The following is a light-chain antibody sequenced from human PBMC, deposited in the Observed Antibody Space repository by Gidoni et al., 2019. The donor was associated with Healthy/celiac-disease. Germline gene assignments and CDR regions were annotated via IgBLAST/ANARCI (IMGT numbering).Light chain of an antibody. CDR3: QQYDNYPPT. CDR2: DAS. V-gene: IGKV1-8*01. J-gene: IGKJ1*01. Sequence: AIRTTQSPSLFSASTGDRVTITCRASQGISSYLSWYQQKPGKAPKLLIYDASTLQSGVPSRFSGSGSGTDFTLTISSLQSEDFATYYCQQYDNYPPTFGQGTKVEIK. CDR1: QGISSY.